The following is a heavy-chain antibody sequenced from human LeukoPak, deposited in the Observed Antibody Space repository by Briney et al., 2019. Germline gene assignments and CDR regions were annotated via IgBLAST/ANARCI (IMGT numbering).Heavy chain of an antibody. CDR3: ARGQWGDAFDI. J-gene: IGHJ3*02. D-gene: IGHD1-26*01. CDR1: GYTFTSYY. Sequence: ASVKVSCKASGYTFTSYYMHWVRQAPGQGLERMGIINPSGGSTSYAQEFQGRVTMTRDMSTSTVYMELSSLGSEDTAVYYCARGQWGDAFDIWGQGTMVTVSS. CDR2: INPSGGST. V-gene: IGHV1-46*01.